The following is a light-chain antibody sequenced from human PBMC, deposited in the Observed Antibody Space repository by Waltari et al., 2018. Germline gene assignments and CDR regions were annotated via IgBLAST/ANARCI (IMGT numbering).Light chain of an antibody. CDR3: SSYGGRNNLI. Sequence: QSALTQPPSASGSPRQSVTLSCTGTSSDIGDYNFVSWYQQHPGKAPKLMIYEVSKPPSGVPDRFSGSKSGYTASLTVSGLQAEDEAEYYCSSYGGRNNLIFGGGTKLTVL. J-gene: IGLJ2*01. CDR2: EVS. CDR1: SSDIGDYNF. V-gene: IGLV2-8*01.